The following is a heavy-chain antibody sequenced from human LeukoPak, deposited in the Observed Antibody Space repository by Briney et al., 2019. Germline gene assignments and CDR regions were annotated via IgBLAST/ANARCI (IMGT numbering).Heavy chain of an antibody. V-gene: IGHV3-23*01. J-gene: IGHJ4*02. CDR3: AKYYYDSSGYSITPPARAPDY. Sequence: PGGSLRLSRAASGFTFSSYAMTWVRQAPARGRQGVSAISGGWVRTYFADSVKGRFTISRDNSKNTMYLQMNSLRAQDTAVYYCAKYYYDSSGYSITPPARAPDYWGQGTLVTVSS. CDR1: GFTFSSYA. CDR2: ISGGWVRT. D-gene: IGHD3-22*01.